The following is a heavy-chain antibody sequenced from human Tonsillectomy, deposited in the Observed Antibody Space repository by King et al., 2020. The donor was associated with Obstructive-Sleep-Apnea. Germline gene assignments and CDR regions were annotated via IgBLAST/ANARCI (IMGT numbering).Heavy chain of an antibody. D-gene: IGHD2-8*01. CDR1: GFTFNSYA. CDR3: AKDICTNGVCTYDY. J-gene: IGHJ4*02. Sequence: VQLVESGGGLVQPGGSLRLSCAASGFTFNSYAMNWVRQAPGKGLEWVSGVSGSGDNTFYADSVKGRFTISRDNSKRTLYLQMNSLRAEDTAVYYCAKDICTNGVCTYDYWGQGTLGTVSS. V-gene: IGHV3-23*04. CDR2: VSGSGDNT.